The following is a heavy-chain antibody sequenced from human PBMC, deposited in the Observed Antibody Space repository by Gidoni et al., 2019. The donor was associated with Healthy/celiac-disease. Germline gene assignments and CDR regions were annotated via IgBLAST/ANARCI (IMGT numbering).Heavy chain of an antibody. CDR1: GFTFSSYS. CDR3: ARESGEQLVRLGGDY. Sequence: EVQLVESGGGLVKPGGSLRLSCAASGFTFSSYSMNWVRQAPGKGLEWVASISSSSRYIYYADSVKGRFTISRDNAKNSLYLQMNSLRAEDTAVYYCARESGEQLVRLGGDYWGQGTLVTVSS. CDR2: ISSSSRYI. D-gene: IGHD6-6*01. V-gene: IGHV3-21*01. J-gene: IGHJ4*02.